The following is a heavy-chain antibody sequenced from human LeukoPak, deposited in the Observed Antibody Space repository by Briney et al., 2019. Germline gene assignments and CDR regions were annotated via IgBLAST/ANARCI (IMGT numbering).Heavy chain of an antibody. CDR3: AEGQWLVRGY. CDR2: ISGSGGST. D-gene: IGHD6-19*01. Sequence: GGSLRLSCAASGFTFSSYAMSWVRQAPGKGLEWVSAISGSGGSTYYAGSVKGRFTISRDNSKNTLYLQMNSLRAEDTGVYYCAEGQWLVRGYWGQGTLVIVSS. V-gene: IGHV3-23*01. CDR1: GFTFSSYA. J-gene: IGHJ4*02.